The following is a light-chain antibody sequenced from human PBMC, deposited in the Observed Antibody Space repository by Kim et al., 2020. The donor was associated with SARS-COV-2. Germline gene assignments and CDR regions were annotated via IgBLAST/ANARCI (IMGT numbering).Light chain of an antibody. CDR2: RAS. CDR1: QTVDSN. V-gene: IGKV3-15*01. CDR3: QQFSKWPLT. Sequence: PGERVTLSCRASQTVDSNLAWYQQKGGQPPRLLIYRASTRATDIPDRFSGSGSGTEFTLTIHSLRSEDSGNYYCQQFSKWPLTFGGGTKVDIK. J-gene: IGKJ4*01.